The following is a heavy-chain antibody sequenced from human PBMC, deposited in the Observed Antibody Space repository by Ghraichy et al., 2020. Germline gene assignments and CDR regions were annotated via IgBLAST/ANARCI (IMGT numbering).Heavy chain of an antibody. CDR1: GGSISSYY. J-gene: IGHJ6*02. CDR3: ARGVLVYRDYGSRYGMDV. D-gene: IGHD4-17*01. Sequence: SETLSLTCTVSGGSISSYYWSWIRQPAGKGLEWIGRIYTSGSTNYNPSLKSRVTMSVDTSKNQFSLKLSSVTAADTAVYYCARGVLVYRDYGSRYGMDVWGQGTTVTVSS. CDR2: IYTSGST. V-gene: IGHV4-4*07.